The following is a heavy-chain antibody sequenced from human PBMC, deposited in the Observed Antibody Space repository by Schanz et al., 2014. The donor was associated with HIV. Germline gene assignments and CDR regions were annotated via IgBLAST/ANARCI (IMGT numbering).Heavy chain of an antibody. CDR2: IIPVFGTT. D-gene: IGHD3-22*01. Sequence: QVQLVQSGAEVKKPGSSVKVSCKASGGTFMTYAISWVRQAPGQGLEWMGGIIPVFGTTNYAQKFQGRVTITAAESSSTVYMELSSLRSEDTAVYFCARKWFNWLDPWGQGAQVIVSS. CDR1: GGTFMTYA. CDR3: ARKWFNWLDP. V-gene: IGHV1-69*01. J-gene: IGHJ5*02.